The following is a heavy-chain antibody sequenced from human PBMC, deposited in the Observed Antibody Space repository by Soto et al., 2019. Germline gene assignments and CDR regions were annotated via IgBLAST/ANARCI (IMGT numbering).Heavy chain of an antibody. CDR3: ARDSPMTTVSGVPFDY. D-gene: IGHD4-4*01. J-gene: IGHJ4*02. CDR1: GYTFTSYG. Sequence: ASVKVSCKASGYTFTSYGISWVRQAPGQGLEWMGWISAYNGNTNYAQKLQGRVTMTTDTSTSTAYMELRSLRSDDTAVYYCARDSPMTTVSGVPFDYWGQGTLVTVSS. CDR2: ISAYNGNT. V-gene: IGHV1-18*01.